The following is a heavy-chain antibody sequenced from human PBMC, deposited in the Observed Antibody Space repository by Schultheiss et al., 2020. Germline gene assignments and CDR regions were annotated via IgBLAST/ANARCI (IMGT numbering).Heavy chain of an antibody. V-gene: IGHV4-31*11. Sequence: SETLSLTCAVSGGSISSGGYSWSWIRQHPGKGLEWIGYIYYSGSTYYNPSLKSRVTISVDTSKNQFSLKLSSVTAADTAVYYCARDDWGAFDIWGQGTMVIVSS. CDR3: ARDDWGAFDI. J-gene: IGHJ3*02. CDR1: GGSISSGGYS. CDR2: IYYSGST. D-gene: IGHD2-21*01.